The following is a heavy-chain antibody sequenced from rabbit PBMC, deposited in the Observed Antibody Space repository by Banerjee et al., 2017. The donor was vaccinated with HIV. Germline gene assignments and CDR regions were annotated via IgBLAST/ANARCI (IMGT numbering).Heavy chain of an antibody. D-gene: IGHD4-2*01. Sequence: QEQLEESGGDLVKPGASLTLTCKASGIDFSSGYDMCWVRQAPGKGLEWIACIYVGSSGNTWYASWAHGRFTISKTSSTTVTLQMTSLTAADTATYFCARIDGDWDGGINLWGPGTLVTVS. CDR1: GIDFSSGYD. CDR3: ARIDGDWDGGINL. V-gene: IGHV1S45*01. CDR2: IYVGSSGNT. J-gene: IGHJ4*01.